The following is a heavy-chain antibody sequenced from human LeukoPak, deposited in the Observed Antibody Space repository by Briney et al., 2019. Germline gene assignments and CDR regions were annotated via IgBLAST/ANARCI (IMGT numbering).Heavy chain of an antibody. V-gene: IGHV3-21*01. D-gene: IGHD6-13*01. J-gene: IGHJ4*02. Sequence: GGSLRLSCAASGFTFSSYSRNWVRQAPGKGLEWVASISSSSSYIYYADSATGRFTIPRDNAKNSLYLQMNRLRAEDTAVYYCARDREGIAADWGQGTLVTVSS. CDR2: ISSSSSYI. CDR3: ARDREGIAAD. CDR1: GFTFSSYS.